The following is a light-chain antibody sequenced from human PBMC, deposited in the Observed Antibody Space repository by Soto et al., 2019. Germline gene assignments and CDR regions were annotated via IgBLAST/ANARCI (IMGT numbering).Light chain of an antibody. CDR2: AAS. Sequence: EIQMTQSPSSLSASIGDRVTITCRASQGISTYLNWYQQKPGKAPKLLISAASSLQSGVPSRFSGSGSETDFTLTISSLQPEDFATYSCQQSYSTTWTFGQVTKVDIK. CDR1: QGISTY. J-gene: IGKJ1*01. CDR3: QQSYSTTWT. V-gene: IGKV1-39*01.